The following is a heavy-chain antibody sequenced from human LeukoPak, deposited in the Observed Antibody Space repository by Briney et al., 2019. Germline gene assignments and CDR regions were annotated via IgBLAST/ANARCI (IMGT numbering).Heavy chain of an antibody. CDR2: ISYDGSNK. Sequence: PGGSLRLSCAASGFTFSSYAMHWVRQAPGKGLEWVAVISYDGSNKYYADSVKGRFTISRDNSKNTLYLQMNSLRAEDTAVYYCAKSSYYYDRSGYRPLYYFDYWGQGTLVAVSS. J-gene: IGHJ4*02. CDR3: AKSSYYYDRSGYRPLYYFDY. CDR1: GFTFSSYA. V-gene: IGHV3-30-3*02. D-gene: IGHD3-22*01.